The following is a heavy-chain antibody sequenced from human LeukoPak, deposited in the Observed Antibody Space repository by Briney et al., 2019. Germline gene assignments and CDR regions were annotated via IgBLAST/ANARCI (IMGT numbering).Heavy chain of an antibody. V-gene: IGHV3-33*01. CDR3: ARILGSGYSAEF. Sequence: GRSLRLSCAASGFTFRNFGMHWVRQAQGKGLEWVAVIHYDGNKKYYADSVKGRFTISKDNSKNTLYMQMNSLRAEDTAVYYCARILGSGYSAEFWGQGTLATVSS. CDR2: IHYDGNKK. D-gene: IGHD3-22*01. J-gene: IGHJ4*02. CDR1: GFTFRNFG.